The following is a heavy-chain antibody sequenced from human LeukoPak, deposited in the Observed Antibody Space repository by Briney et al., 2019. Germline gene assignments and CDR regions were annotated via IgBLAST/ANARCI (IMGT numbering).Heavy chain of an antibody. D-gene: IGHD3-10*01. V-gene: IGHV3-7*01. CDR2: INEDGSEK. CDR3: ARIYLRQASAS. CDR1: GFNFISYW. J-gene: IGHJ5*02. Sequence: PGGSLRLSCAASGFNFISYWMSWVRQAPGEGLEWVANINEDGSEKYYVDSVKGRFTISRDNAKNSVSLQMNSLSAEDTAVYYCARIYLRQASASWGQGTLVTVSS.